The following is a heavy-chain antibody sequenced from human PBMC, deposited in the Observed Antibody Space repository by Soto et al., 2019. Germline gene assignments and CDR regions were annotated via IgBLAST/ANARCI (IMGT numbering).Heavy chain of an antibody. Sequence: PGESLKISCKGSGYSFTSYWIGWVRQMPGKGLEWMGIIYPGDSDTRYSPSFQGQVTISADKSISTAYLQWSSLKAPDTAMYYCARLGDYDFWSGPNWFDPWGQGTLVTVSS. J-gene: IGHJ5*02. CDR1: GYSFTSYW. CDR3: ARLGDYDFWSGPNWFDP. V-gene: IGHV5-51*01. D-gene: IGHD3-3*01. CDR2: IYPGDSDT.